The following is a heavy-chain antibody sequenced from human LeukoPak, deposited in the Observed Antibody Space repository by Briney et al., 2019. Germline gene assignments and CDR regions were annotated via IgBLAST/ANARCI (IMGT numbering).Heavy chain of an antibody. J-gene: IGHJ5*02. CDR2: LNPQTGDT. CDR3: ARGLAHYGSGSYYTRNWFDP. V-gene: IGHV1-2*02. Sequence: ASVKVSCKASGYAFSAYYMHWVRQAPGQGLEWMGWLNPQTGDTHFAQKFQGRVTMTRNTSISTAYMELSSLRSEDTAVYYCARGLAHYGSGSYYTRNWFDPWGQGTLVTVSS. CDR1: GYAFSAYY. D-gene: IGHD3-10*01.